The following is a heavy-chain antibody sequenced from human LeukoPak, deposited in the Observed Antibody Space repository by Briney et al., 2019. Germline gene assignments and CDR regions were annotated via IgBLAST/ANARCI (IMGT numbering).Heavy chain of an antibody. CDR1: GFTFNNYA. J-gene: IGHJ4*02. CDR2: TAGSGISK. D-gene: IGHD3-22*01. CDR3: ARLPTFYYDSSGYHYDY. V-gene: IGHV3-23*01. Sequence: GGSLRLSCVASGFTFNNYAMSWVRQAPGRGLEWASSTAGSGISKDYADSVKGRFTISKDKSKNTLYLQMDNLRAEDTGVYFCARLPTFYYDSSGYHYDYWGQGTLVTVTS.